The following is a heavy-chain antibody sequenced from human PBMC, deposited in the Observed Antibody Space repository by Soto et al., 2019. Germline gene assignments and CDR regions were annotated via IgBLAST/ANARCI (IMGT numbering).Heavy chain of an antibody. Sequence: PSATLSLTCTVSGGSISSGGYYWSWIRQHPGKGLEWIGYIYYSGSTYYNPSLKSRVTISVDTSKNQFSLKLSSVIAADTAVYYCARVGGINWFDPWGQGTLVTVSS. V-gene: IGHV4-31*03. CDR3: ARVGGINWFDP. D-gene: IGHD3-16*01. J-gene: IGHJ5*02. CDR1: GGSISSGGYY. CDR2: IYYSGST.